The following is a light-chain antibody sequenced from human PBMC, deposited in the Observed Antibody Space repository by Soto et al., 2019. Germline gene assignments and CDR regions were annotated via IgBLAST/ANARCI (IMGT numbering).Light chain of an antibody. CDR1: QSISSW. Sequence: DIQMTQSPSTLYSSLGDRVTITCRASQSISSWLAWYQHKPGKAPKLLIYDASSLESGVPSRFSGIGSGTEFTLTIRSLKPDDLATYYCQQYNRYPAFCQGTKVDIK. CDR3: QQYNRYPA. CDR2: DAS. V-gene: IGKV1-5*01. J-gene: IGKJ1*01.